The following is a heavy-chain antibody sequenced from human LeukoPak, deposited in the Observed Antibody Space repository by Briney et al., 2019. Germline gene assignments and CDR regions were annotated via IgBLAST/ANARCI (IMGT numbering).Heavy chain of an antibody. CDR2: INHSGST. J-gene: IGHJ4*02. D-gene: IGHD5-12*01. CDR1: GGSFSGYY. V-gene: IGHV4-34*01. Sequence: SETLSLTCAVYGGSFSGYYWSWIRQPPGKGLEWIGEINHSGSTNYNPSLKSRVTISVDTSKNQFSLKLSSVTAADTAVYYCARGPSQGQWLYYFDYWGKGTLVTVSS. CDR3: ARGPSQGQWLYYFDY.